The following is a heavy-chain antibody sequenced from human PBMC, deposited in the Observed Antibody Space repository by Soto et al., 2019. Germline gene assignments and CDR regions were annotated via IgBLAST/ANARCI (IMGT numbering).Heavy chain of an antibody. Sequence: QVQLVQSGAEVKKPGSSVKVSCKASGGTFSSYTISWVRQAPGQGLEWMGRIIPILGIANYAQKFQGRVTITADKSTSTAYMDLSSLRSEDTAVYYCARDLDDYGDANNWFDPWGQGTLVTVSS. CDR1: GGTFSSYT. J-gene: IGHJ5*02. D-gene: IGHD4-17*01. V-gene: IGHV1-69*08. CDR3: ARDLDDYGDANNWFDP. CDR2: IIPILGIA.